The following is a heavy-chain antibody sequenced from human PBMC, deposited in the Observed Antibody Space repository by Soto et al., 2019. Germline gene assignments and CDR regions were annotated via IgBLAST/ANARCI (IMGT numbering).Heavy chain of an antibody. CDR2: IWYDGSNK. D-gene: IGHD6-6*01. J-gene: IGHJ4*02. CDR3: ARDRSGEQLAVDYFDY. CDR1: GFTFSGYG. V-gene: IGHV3-33*01. Sequence: QVQLVESGGGVVQPGRSLRLSCAASGFTFSGYGMHWVRQAPGKGLEWVAVIWYDGSNKYYADSVKGRFTISRDNSKNTLYLQMNSLRAEDTAVYYCARDRSGEQLAVDYFDYWGQGTLVTVSS.